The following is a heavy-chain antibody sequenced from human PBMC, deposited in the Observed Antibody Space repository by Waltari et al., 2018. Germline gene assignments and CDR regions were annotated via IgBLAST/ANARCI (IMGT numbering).Heavy chain of an antibody. Sequence: QLQLQESGPGLVKPSGPLSLTCSVSGDYMTTNNWLSWVRQPPGKGLEWIGQSHLSGRTNYNPSLESRVTISIDTANNQFSLKMTSTTAADTAVYYCARDRGRGLYLDSWGQGTPVTVSP. D-gene: IGHD2-15*01. J-gene: IGHJ4*02. CDR2: SHLSGRT. V-gene: IGHV4-4*02. CDR3: ARDRGRGLYLDS. CDR1: GDYMTTNNW.